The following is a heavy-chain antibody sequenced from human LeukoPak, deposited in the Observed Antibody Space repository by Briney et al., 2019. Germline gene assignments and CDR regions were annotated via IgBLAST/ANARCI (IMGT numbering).Heavy chain of an antibody. J-gene: IGHJ4*02. CDR2: IYYSGST. V-gene: IGHV4-39*01. D-gene: IGHD5-18*01. Sequence: PSETLSLTCTVSGGSISSSSYYWGWIRQPPGKGLEWIGSIYYSGSTYYNPSLKSRVTISVDTSKNQFSLKLSSVTAADTAVYYCARGYSWGDFDYWGQGTLVTVSS. CDR1: GGSISSSSYY. CDR3: ARGYSWGDFDY.